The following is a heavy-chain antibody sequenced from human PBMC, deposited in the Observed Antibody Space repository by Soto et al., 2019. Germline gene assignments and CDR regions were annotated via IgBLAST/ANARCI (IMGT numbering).Heavy chain of an antibody. Sequence: PGGSLGLSCAASGFTFSSYSMNWVRQAPGKGLEWVSYISSSSSTIYYADSVKGRFTISRDNAKNSLYLQMNSLRAEDTAVYYCARGNSGYDYGAFDIWGQGTMVTVSS. V-gene: IGHV3-48*01. CDR1: GFTFSSYS. J-gene: IGHJ3*02. CDR3: ARGNSGYDYGAFDI. CDR2: ISSSSSTI. D-gene: IGHD5-12*01.